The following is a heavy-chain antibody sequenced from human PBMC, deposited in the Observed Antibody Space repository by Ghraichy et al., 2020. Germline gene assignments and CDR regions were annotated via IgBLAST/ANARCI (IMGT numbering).Heavy chain of an antibody. CDR2: ISGSGGST. Sequence: LTCAASGFTFSSYAMSWVRQAPGKGLEWVSAISGSGGSTYYADSVKGRFTISRDNSKNTLYLQMNSLRAEDTAVYYCAKDRYSSSSGADFDYWGQGTLVTVSS. CDR3: AKDRYSSSSGADFDY. V-gene: IGHV3-23*01. CDR1: GFTFSSYA. D-gene: IGHD6-6*01. J-gene: IGHJ4*02.